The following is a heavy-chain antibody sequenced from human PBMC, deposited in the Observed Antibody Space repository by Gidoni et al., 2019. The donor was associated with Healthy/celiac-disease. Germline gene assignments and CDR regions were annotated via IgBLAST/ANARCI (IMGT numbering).Heavy chain of an antibody. V-gene: IGHV4-39*01. CDR2: IYYSGST. CDR1: GGSISSSSYS. Sequence: QLQLQESGPGLVKPSETLSLTCTVSGGSISSSSYSWGWIRQPPGKGLEWIGSIYYSGSTYYNPSLKSRVTISVDTSKNQFSLKLSSVTAADTAVYYCARQGLRLNYYYGMDVWGQGTTVTVSS. D-gene: IGHD5-12*01. CDR3: ARQGLRLNYYYGMDV. J-gene: IGHJ6*02.